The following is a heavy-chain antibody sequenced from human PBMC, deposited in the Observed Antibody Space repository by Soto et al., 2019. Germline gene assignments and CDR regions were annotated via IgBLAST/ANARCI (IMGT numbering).Heavy chain of an antibody. CDR3: ARSLAVPGAIVDQ. J-gene: IGHJ1*01. D-gene: IGHD6-19*01. CDR2: VYYTGST. CDR1: VGTISGSY. Sequence: SETLSLTCSVSVGTISGSYWSWIRQSPGKGLEWLGYVYYTGSTNYSPSLRSRVSISVDTSKNEFSLRLSSVTAADTAVYLGARSLAVPGAIVDQWGQGT. V-gene: IGHV4-59*01.